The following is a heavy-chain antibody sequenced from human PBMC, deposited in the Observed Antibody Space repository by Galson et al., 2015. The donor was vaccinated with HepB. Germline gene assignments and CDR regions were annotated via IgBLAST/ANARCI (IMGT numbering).Heavy chain of an antibody. Sequence: SVKVSCKASGGTFSSYTISWVRQAPGQGHEWMGRIIPILGIANYAQKFQGRVTITADKSTSTADMELSSLRSEDTAVYYYARDPGGYSGYDGDYWGQGTLVTVSS. CDR3: ARDPGGYSGYDGDY. J-gene: IGHJ4*02. V-gene: IGHV1-69*04. CDR2: IIPILGIA. D-gene: IGHD5-12*01. CDR1: GGTFSSYT.